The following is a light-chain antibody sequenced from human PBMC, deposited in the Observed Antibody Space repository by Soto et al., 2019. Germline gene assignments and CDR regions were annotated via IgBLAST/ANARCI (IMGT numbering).Light chain of an antibody. CDR2: DVN. CDR1: SSDVGGYNY. CDR3: SSYRSTSTLA. Sequence: QSALTQPASVSGSPGQSITISCTGSSSDVGGYNYVSWYQQHPGKAPKLMIYDVNNRPSGVSNRFSGSKSGNTASLTITGLQTEDEADYYCSSYRSTSTLAFGGGTKLTVL. V-gene: IGLV2-14*03. J-gene: IGLJ2*01.